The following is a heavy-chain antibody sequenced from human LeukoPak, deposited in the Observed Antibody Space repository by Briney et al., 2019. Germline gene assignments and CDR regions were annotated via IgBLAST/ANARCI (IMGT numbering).Heavy chain of an antibody. D-gene: IGHD3-3*01. V-gene: IGHV4-34*01. J-gene: IGHJ4*02. CDR2: INHSGST. Sequence: SETLSLTCAVYGGSFSGYYWSWIRQPPGKGLEWIGEINHSGSTNYNPSLKSRVTISVDTSKNQFSLKLCSVTAADTAVYYCARGRFYDFWSGYNQAYYFDYWGQGTLVTVSS. CDR1: GGSFSGYY. CDR3: ARGRFYDFWSGYNQAYYFDY.